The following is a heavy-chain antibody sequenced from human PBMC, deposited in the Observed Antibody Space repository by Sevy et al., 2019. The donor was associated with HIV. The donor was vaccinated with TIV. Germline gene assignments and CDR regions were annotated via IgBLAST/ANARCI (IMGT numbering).Heavy chain of an antibody. V-gene: IGHV3-74*01. D-gene: IGHD2-2*01. CDR3: VRQRGDTVVLPDVLPDYGMDV. J-gene: IGHJ6*02. CDR2: INGDGSST. Sequence: GGSLRLSCAASGLTFSSYWMYWVRQAPGKGLVWVSRINGDGSSTSYADSVKGRFTISRDNAKNTLYLQMNSLRAEDTAVYYCVRQRGDTVVLPDVLPDYGMDVWGQGTTVTVSS. CDR1: GLTFSSYW.